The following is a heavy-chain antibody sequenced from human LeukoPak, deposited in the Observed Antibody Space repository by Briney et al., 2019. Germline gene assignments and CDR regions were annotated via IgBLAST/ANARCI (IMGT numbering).Heavy chain of an antibody. V-gene: IGHV1-18*01. CDR3: ARFCWNYKGFDY. J-gene: IGHJ4*02. CDR2: ISAYNGNT. CDR1: VYTFTSYG. Sequence: GASVKVSCKASVYTFTSYGISWVRQAPGQGLEGMGWISAYNGNTNYAQKLQGRATMTTDTSTSTAYMELRRLRSDDTAVYYCARFCWNYKGFDYWGQGTLVTVSS. D-gene: IGHD1-7*01.